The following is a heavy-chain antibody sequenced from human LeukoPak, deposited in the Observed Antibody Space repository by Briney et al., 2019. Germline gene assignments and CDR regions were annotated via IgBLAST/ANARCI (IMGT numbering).Heavy chain of an antibody. J-gene: IGHJ3*02. CDR1: GGSLSGYY. CDR2: INHSGST. V-gene: IGHV4-34*01. Sequence: SETLSLTCAVYGGSLSGYYWSWIRQPPGKGLEWIGEINHSGSTNYNPSLKSRVTKSVDTSKKQFSLKLRSVTAADTAVYYCARHEGTFDIWGQGTMVTVSS. CDR3: ARHEGTFDI.